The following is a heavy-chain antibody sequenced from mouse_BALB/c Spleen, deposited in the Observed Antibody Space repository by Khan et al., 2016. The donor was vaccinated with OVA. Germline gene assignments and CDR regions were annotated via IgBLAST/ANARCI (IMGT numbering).Heavy chain of an antibody. CDR1: GYTFTSYK. CDR3: AREGTYYRYYGWFAY. D-gene: IGHD2-14*01. V-gene: IGHV1-4*01. J-gene: IGHJ3*01. CDR2: INPTNSYT. Sequence: QVQLQQSGAELARPGASVKLSCTASGYTFTSYKMHWIKQRPGQGLEWIGYINPTNSYTNYNQKFKDKATLTADKSSNTAYMQLSSLTSEDSAVYYVAREGTYYRYYGWFAYWGQGTMVTVSA.